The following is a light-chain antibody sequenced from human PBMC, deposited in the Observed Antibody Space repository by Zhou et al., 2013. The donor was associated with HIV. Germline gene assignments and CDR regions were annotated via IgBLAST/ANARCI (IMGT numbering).Light chain of an antibody. CDR1: QSISTW. CDR2: KAS. Sequence: DIQMTQSPSTLSASVGDRVTITCRASQSISTWLAWYQQQPGKAPKLLIYKASTLESGVPSRFSGSGSETEFSLTINSLQPDDFATYYCLQYESHPETFGQGTKVEV. J-gene: IGKJ1*01. V-gene: IGKV1-5*03. CDR3: LQYESHPET.